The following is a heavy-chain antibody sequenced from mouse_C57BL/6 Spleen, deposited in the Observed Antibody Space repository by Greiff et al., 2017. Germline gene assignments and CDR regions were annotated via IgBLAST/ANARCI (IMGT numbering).Heavy chain of an antibody. CDR1: GYTFTSYW. Sequence: VQLQQPGAELVKPGASVKLSCKASGYTFTSYWMQWVKQRPGQGLEWIGEINPSDSYTNYNQKFKGKATLTVDTASSTAYMQLSSLTSEDSAVYYCARFYWDYWGQGTTLTVSS. CDR2: INPSDSYT. V-gene: IGHV1-50*01. J-gene: IGHJ2*01. CDR3: ARFYWDY.